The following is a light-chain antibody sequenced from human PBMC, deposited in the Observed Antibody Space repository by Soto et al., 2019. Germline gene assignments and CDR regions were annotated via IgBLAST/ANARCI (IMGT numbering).Light chain of an antibody. V-gene: IGLV2-14*03. CDR2: DVS. CDR3: SSHASVSTLV. Sequence: QSALTQPASVSGSPGQSITISCTGTSSDIGAYNRVSWYQQHPGKAPKLMIYDVSNRPSGVSDRFSGSKSGNTASLTISGLQAEDEADYHCSSHASVSTLVFGGGTKVTVL. CDR1: SSDIGAYNR. J-gene: IGLJ2*01.